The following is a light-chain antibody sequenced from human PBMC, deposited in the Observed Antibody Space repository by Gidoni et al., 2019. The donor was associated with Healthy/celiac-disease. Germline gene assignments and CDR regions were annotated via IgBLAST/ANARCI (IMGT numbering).Light chain of an antibody. V-gene: IGKV4-1*01. CDR1: QGVLYSSNNKNY. CDR2: WAS. J-gene: IGKJ4*01. CDR3: QQYYSTPLT. Sequence: DIVMTQSPDSLAVSLGERATINCKSSQGVLYSSNNKNYLAWYQQKPGQPPKLLIYWASTRESGVPDRFSGSGSGTDFTLTISSLQAEDVVVYYCQQYYSTPLTFGGGTKVEIK.